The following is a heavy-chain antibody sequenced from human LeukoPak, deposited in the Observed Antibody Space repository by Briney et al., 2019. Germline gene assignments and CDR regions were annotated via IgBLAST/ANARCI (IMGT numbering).Heavy chain of an antibody. D-gene: IGHD3-16*01. V-gene: IGHV1-2*02. CDR1: GYTFTGYY. CDR3: ARSDYVWGSSDY. J-gene: IGHJ4*02. CDR2: INPNSGGT. Sequence: ASVKVSCKASGYTFTGYYMHWVRQAPGQGLEWMGWINPNSGGTNYAQKFQGRVTMTRDTSISTACMELSRLRSDDTAVYYCARSDYVWGSSDYWGQGTLVTVSS.